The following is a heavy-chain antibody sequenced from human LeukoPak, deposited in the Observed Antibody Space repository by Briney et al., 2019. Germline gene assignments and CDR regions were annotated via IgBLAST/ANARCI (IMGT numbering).Heavy chain of an antibody. D-gene: IGHD2-8*01. Sequence: PSETLSLTCAVYGGSFSGYYWSWIRQPPGKGLEWIGEINHSGSTNYNPSLKSRVTISVDTSKNQFSLKLSSVTAADTAVYYCARQDVLMVYAPQATWFDPWGQGTLVTVSS. CDR2: INHSGST. CDR3: ARQDVLMVYAPQATWFDP. J-gene: IGHJ5*02. V-gene: IGHV4-34*01. CDR1: GGSFSGYY.